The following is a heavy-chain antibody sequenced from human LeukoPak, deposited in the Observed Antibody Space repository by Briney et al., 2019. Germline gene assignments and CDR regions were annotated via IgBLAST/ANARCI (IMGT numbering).Heavy chain of an antibody. V-gene: IGHV4-59*01. Sequence: SETLSLTCTVSGGSISSYYWSWIRQPPGKGLEWIGYIYYSGSTNYNPSLKSRVTISVDTSKNQFSLKLSSVTAADTAVYYCARVFPSYYYDSSGYHTGAFDIWGQGTMVTVSS. CDR3: ARVFPSYYYDSSGYHTGAFDI. J-gene: IGHJ3*02. CDR1: GGSISSYY. D-gene: IGHD3-22*01. CDR2: IYYSGST.